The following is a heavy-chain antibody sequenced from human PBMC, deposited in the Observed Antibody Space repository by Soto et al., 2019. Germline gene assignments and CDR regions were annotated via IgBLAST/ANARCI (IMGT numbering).Heavy chain of an antibody. CDR2: IYYSGTT. CDR1: GDTIISNSYF. J-gene: IGHJ4*02. V-gene: IGHV4-39*01. CDR3: ARHFSVDYFNY. Sequence: SQTLSLTCTVSGDTIISNSYFWAWIRQPPGKGLEWIGSIYYSGTTYYNPSLKSRVTISVDRSKNQFSLKLSSVTAADTAVNYCARHFSVDYFNYWGQGARVTVSS.